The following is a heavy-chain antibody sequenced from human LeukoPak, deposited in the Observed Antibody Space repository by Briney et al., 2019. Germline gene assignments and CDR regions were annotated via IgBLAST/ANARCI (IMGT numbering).Heavy chain of an antibody. D-gene: IGHD3-3*01. CDR2: IYYSGST. CDR3: ARNLLEWLSIDY. CDR1: GGSISSSSYY. Sequence: PSETLSLXCTVSGGSISSSSYYWGWIRQPPGKGLEWIGSIYYSGSTYYNPSLKSRVTISVDTSKNQFSLKLSSVTAADTAVYYCARNLLEWLSIDYWGQGTLVTVSS. V-gene: IGHV4-39*01. J-gene: IGHJ4*02.